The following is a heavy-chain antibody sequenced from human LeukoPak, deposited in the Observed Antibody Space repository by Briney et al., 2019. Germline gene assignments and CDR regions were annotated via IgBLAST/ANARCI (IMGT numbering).Heavy chain of an antibody. CDR3: ARGSGYDGFDY. Sequence: PGGSLRLSCAASGFTFSTYGMHWVRQAPGKGLEWVAVIWYDGSNKYYADSVKGRFTISRDISKSTVYLQMNSLRAEDTAVYYCARGSGYDGFDYWGQGTLVTVSS. V-gene: IGHV3-33*01. J-gene: IGHJ4*02. D-gene: IGHD5-12*01. CDR1: GFTFSTYG. CDR2: IWYDGSNK.